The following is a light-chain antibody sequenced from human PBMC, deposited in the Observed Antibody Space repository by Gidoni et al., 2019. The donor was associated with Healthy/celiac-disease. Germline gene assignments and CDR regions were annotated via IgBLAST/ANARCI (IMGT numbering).Light chain of an antibody. Sequence: EIVLTQSPATLPLSPGERAALSCRASQSVSSYLAWYQQKPGQAPRLLVYDASNRATGIPARFSGSGSGTDFTLTISSLEPEEFAVYYCQQRSNWALTFXGXSKVEIK. J-gene: IGKJ4*01. CDR1: QSVSSY. V-gene: IGKV3-11*01. CDR2: DAS. CDR3: QQRSNWALT.